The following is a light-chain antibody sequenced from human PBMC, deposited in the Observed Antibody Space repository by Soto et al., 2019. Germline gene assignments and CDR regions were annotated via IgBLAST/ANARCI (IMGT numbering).Light chain of an antibody. J-gene: IGKJ2*01. V-gene: IGKV3-11*01. Sequence: EIVLTQSPATLSLSPGERATLSCRASQSVSSFLAWYQQKPGQAPRLLIYDASNRATGIPARFSGSGSGTVCTLTISSLEPGDFAVFYWQRGSNWTYTFGQGTKLEIK. CDR1: QSVSSF. CDR2: DAS. CDR3: QRGSNWTYT.